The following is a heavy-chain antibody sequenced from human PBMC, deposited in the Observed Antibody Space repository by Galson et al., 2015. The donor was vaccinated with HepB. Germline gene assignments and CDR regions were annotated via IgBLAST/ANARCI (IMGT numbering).Heavy chain of an antibody. CDR3: ARDLGGVDGDGLDV. CDR1: GFTFSYNG. V-gene: IGHV3-33*01. D-gene: IGHD5-24*01. Sequence: SLRLSCAASGFTFSYNGMHWVRQAPGKGLEWVAVIWSDGRNEHYADSVKGRFTISRDNSKNTLYLQMNSLRDDDTAVYYCARDLGGVDGDGLDVWGQGSAVTVSS. J-gene: IGHJ6*02. CDR2: IWSDGRNE.